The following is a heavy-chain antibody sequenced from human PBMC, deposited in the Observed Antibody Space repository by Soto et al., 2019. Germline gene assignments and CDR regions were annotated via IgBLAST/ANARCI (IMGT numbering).Heavy chain of an antibody. J-gene: IGHJ2*01. Sequence: PGGSLRLSCAASGFTFSSYGMHWVRQAPGKGLEWVAVISYDGSNKYYADSVKGRFTISRDNSKNTLYLQMNSLRAEDTAVYYCATGYYDFWSGPRNHWYFDLWGRGTLVTVSS. CDR3: ATGYYDFWSGPRNHWYFDL. V-gene: IGHV3-30*03. CDR2: ISYDGSNK. D-gene: IGHD3-3*01. CDR1: GFTFSSYG.